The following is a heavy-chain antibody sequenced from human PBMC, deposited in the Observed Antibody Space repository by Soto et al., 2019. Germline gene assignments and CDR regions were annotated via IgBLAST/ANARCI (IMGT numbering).Heavy chain of an antibody. D-gene: IGHD3-10*01. CDR3: ASSVVRGADYDYYMDV. CDR1: GYTFTSYG. J-gene: IGHJ6*03. Sequence: QVQLVQSGAEVKKPGASVKVSCKASGYTFTSYGISWVRQAPGQGLEWMGWISAYNGNTNYAQKLERRITMYTDTSTSTAYIELRSLRSDDTAVYYCASSVVRGADYDYYMDVWGKGTTVTVAS. CDR2: ISAYNGNT. V-gene: IGHV1-18*01.